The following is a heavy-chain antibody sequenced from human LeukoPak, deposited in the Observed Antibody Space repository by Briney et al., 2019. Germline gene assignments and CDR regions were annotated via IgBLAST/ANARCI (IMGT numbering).Heavy chain of an antibody. D-gene: IGHD6-19*01. V-gene: IGHV3-23*01. Sequence: RAGGSLRLSCAASGFAFSFYAMSWLRQPPGKGLEWVSTINANSGTTSYAASVRGRFTISRDNSKNTLYLQVNTLRADDTATYYCAKPVSGGLAVTADGLHPWGQGTLVVVSS. CDR2: INANSGTT. J-gene: IGHJ5*02. CDR3: AKPVSGGLAVTADGLHP. CDR1: GFAFSFYA.